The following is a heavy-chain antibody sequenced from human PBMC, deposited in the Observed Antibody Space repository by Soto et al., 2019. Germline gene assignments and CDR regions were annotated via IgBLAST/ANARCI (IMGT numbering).Heavy chain of an antibody. Sequence: QLQLQESDSGLVRPAQTLSLTCAVSGASVSSGSYSWSWIRQPPGKGLGWIGFYFQGGDAYYNPSLESRVSISVDRPRNQFSLKLRSLTAAATAGYYCARLDYQSSGSYAFDIWCQGTTGTVSS. CDR2: YFQGGDA. D-gene: IGHD3-22*01. CDR1: GASVSSGSYS. J-gene: IGHJ3*02. CDR3: ARLDYQSSGSYAFDI. V-gene: IGHV4-30-2*01.